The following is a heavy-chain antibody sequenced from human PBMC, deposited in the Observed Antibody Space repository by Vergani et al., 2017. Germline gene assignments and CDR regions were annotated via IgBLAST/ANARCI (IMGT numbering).Heavy chain of an antibody. D-gene: IGHD3-10*01. CDR1: GFTFSSYG. J-gene: IGHJ4*02. CDR2: ISYDGSNK. Sequence: QVQLVESGGGVVQPGRSLRLSCAASGFTFSSYGMHWVRQAPGKGLEWVAVISYDGSNKYYADSVKGRFTISRANSKNTLYLQMNSLRAEDTAVYYCAKERLWFPSKDFDYWGQGTLVTVSS. CDR3: AKERLWFPSKDFDY. V-gene: IGHV3-30*18.